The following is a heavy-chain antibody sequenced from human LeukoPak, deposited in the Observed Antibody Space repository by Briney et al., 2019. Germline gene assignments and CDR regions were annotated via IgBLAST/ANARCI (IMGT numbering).Heavy chain of an antibody. V-gene: IGHV3-7*05. CDR1: GFTSTSYW. J-gene: IGHJ5*02. Sequence: GGSLRLSCAASGFTSTSYWMTWVRQAPGKGLHWVANINHDGTDKNYADSVKGRLTISRDNAKRSVFLQMNSLRAEDTGLYYCAREDWGPRFDPRGQGTLVTVSS. D-gene: IGHD7-27*01. CDR2: INHDGTDK. CDR3: AREDWGPRFDP.